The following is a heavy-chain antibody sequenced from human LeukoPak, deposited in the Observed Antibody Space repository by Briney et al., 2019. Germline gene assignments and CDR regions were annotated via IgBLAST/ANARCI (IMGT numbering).Heavy chain of an antibody. V-gene: IGHV1-2*04. Sequence: ASVKVSCKASGYTFTGYYMHWVRQAPGQGLEWMGWINPNSGGTNYAQKFQGWVTMTRDTSISTAYMELSRLRSDDTAVYYCARPMYYYDSSGYRHGMDVWGQGTTVTVSS. CDR3: ARPMYYYDSSGYRHGMDV. CDR2: INPNSGGT. CDR1: GYTFTGYY. J-gene: IGHJ6*02. D-gene: IGHD3-22*01.